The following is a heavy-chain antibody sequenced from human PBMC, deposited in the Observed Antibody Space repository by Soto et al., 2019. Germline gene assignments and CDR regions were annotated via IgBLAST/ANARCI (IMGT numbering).Heavy chain of an antibody. D-gene: IGHD3-3*01. J-gene: IGHJ6*02. CDR3: ARDESPGYYDFWSGSEYYYYGMDV. Sequence: GSLRLSCAASGFTFSSYSMNWVRQAPGKGLECVSSISSSSSYIYYADSVKGRFTISRDNAKNSLYLQMNSLSAEDTAVYYCARDESPGYYDFWSGSEYYYYGMDVWGQGTTVTVSS. CDR2: ISSSSSYI. CDR1: GFTFSSYS. V-gene: IGHV3-21*01.